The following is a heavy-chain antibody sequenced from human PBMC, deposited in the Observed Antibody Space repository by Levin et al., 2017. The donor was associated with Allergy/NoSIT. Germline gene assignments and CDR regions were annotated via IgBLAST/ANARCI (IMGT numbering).Heavy chain of an antibody. J-gene: IGHJ5*02. CDR1: GLTFSDYY. CDR3: ARTPSRSWFDP. V-gene: IGHV3-11*01. CDR2: ISSSGSTI. D-gene: IGHD2-2*01. Sequence: PGGSLRLSCAASGLTFSDYYMSWIRQAPGKGLEWVSYISSSGSTIYYADSVKGRFTISRDNAKNSLYLPMNSLRAEDTAVYYCARTPSRSWFDPWGQGTLVTVSS.